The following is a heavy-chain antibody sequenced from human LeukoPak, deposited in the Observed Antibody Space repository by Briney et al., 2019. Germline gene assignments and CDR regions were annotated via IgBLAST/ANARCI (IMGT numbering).Heavy chain of an antibody. J-gene: IGHJ4*02. D-gene: IGHD3-22*01. CDR2: ISASGDMT. Sequence: GGSLRLSCAVSGFSFRSYAMCWVRRAPGKGLEWVSAISASGDMTYYADSVKGRFTISRDNSKNTLYLQMNSLRAEDTAEYYCARDLSGYHDYWGQGTLVTVSS. CDR3: ARDLSGYHDY. CDR1: GFSFRSYA. V-gene: IGHV3-23*01.